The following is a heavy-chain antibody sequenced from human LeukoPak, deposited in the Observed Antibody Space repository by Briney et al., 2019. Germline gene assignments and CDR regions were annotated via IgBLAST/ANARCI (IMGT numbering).Heavy chain of an antibody. CDR2: VHDTGST. V-gene: IGHV4-59*01. CDR1: GDSISGYY. CDR3: VYGPNHYYFDH. Sequence: SETLSLTSAVSGDSISGYYYTWIRQPTEKDLQWIGYVHDTGSTNYNPSLKSRVTISLDTSMKQFSLNLRSVTAADAAVYFCVYGPNHYYFDHWGQGTLVTVSS. J-gene: IGHJ4*02. D-gene: IGHD3-16*01.